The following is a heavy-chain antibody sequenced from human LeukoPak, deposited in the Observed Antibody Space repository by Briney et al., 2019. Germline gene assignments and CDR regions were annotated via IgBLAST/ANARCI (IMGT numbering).Heavy chain of an antibody. J-gene: IGHJ4*02. V-gene: IGHV1-69*04. CDR3: ARAQFYCSGGSCYSEFDY. D-gene: IGHD2-15*01. CDR1: GGTFSSYA. Sequence: SVKVSCKASGGTFSSYAISWVRQTPGQGLEWMGRIIPILGIANYAQKFQGRVTITADKSTSTAYMELSSLRSEDTAVYYCARAQFYCSGGSCYSEFDYWGQGTLVTVSS. CDR2: IIPILGIA.